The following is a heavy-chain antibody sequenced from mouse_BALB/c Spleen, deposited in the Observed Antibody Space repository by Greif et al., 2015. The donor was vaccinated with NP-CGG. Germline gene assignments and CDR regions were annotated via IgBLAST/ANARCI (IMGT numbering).Heavy chain of an antibody. Sequence: DLVKPGASVKLSCKASGYTFTSYWINWIKQRPGQGLEWIGRIAPGSGSTYYNEMFKGKATLTVDTSSSTAYIQRSSLSSEDSAVYFWARGYGSYWYFDVWGAGTTVTVSS. J-gene: IGHJ1*01. D-gene: IGHD2-14*01. V-gene: IGHV1S41*01. CDR1: GYTFTSYW. CDR2: IAPGSGST. CDR3: ARGYGSYWYFDV.